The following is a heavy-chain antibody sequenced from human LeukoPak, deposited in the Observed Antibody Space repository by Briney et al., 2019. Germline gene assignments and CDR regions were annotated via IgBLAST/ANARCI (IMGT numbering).Heavy chain of an antibody. V-gene: IGHV4-34*01. CDR1: GGSFSGYY. CDR2: INHSGST. Sequence: SETLSLTCAVYGGSFSGYYWSWIRQPPGKGLEWIGEINHSGSTNYNPSLKSRVTISVDTSKNQFSLKLSSVTAADTAVYYCARTSRYDFWSGSASGAQNWFDPWGQGTLVTVSS. J-gene: IGHJ5*02. CDR3: ARTSRYDFWSGSASGAQNWFDP. D-gene: IGHD3-3*01.